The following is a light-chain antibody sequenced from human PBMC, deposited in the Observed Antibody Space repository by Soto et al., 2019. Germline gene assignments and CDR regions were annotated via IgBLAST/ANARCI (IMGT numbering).Light chain of an antibody. CDR3: AAWDDSLGYV. J-gene: IGLJ1*01. Sequence: QSALTQPPSASGTPGQRVTISCSGSSSNIGSNYVYWYQQLPGTAPKLLIYRNNQRPSGVPDRFSGSKSGTSASLAISGLRSEDEADYYCAAWDDSLGYVFGTGTKLTVL. CDR1: SSNIGSNY. V-gene: IGLV1-47*01. CDR2: RNN.